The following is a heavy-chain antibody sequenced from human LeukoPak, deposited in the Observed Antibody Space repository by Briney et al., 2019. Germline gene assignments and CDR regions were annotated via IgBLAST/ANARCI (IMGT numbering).Heavy chain of an antibody. V-gene: IGHV3-30*18. D-gene: IGHD5-18*01. CDR1: GFTVSSNY. CDR2: ISYDGSNK. J-gene: IGHJ6*02. Sequence: PGGSLRLSCAASGFTVSSNYMSWVRQAPGKGLEWVAVISYDGSNKYYADSVKGRFTISRDNSKNTLYLQMNSLRAEDTAVYYCANSYGYDPYHYGMDVWGQGTTVTVSS. CDR3: ANSYGYDPYHYGMDV.